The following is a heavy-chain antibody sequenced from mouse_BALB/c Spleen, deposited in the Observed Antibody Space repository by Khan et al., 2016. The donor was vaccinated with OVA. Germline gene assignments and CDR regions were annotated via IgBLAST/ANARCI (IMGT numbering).Heavy chain of an antibody. Sequence: QVQLKESGAELARPGASVKMSCKASGYTFTSYTMHWVKQRPGQGLEWIGYINPSSGYTKYNQKFKDKATLTADTSSSTAYMQLSSLTSEDAAGYYCARTHERWGQGTTLTVSS. V-gene: IGHV1-4*01. CDR2: INPSSGYT. J-gene: IGHJ2*01. CDR3: ARTHER. CDR1: GYTFTSYT.